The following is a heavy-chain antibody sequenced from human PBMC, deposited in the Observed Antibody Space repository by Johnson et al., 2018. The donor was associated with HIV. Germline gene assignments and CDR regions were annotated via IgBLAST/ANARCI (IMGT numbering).Heavy chain of an antibody. Sequence: VQLVESGGGLVQPGGSLRLSCTASGFTFDDYAMHWVSQAPGKGLEWVSGINWNGGSTSYAAYVKGRFTLSRANAINSLYRQMNSRSAEATALYYCARSGAGAAFDIWGQGTMVTVSS. CDR1: GFTFDDYA. D-gene: IGHD6-19*01. V-gene: IGHV3-20*04. J-gene: IGHJ3*02. CDR3: ARSGAGAAFDI. CDR2: INWNGGST.